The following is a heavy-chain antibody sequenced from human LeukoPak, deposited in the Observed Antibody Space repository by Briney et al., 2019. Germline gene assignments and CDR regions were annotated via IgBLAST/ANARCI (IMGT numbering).Heavy chain of an antibody. D-gene: IGHD5-12*01. J-gene: IGHJ4*02. CDR3: AREDGSSGYDDF. CDR2: IYYSGST. CDR1: GGSISSYY. Sequence: PSETLSLTCTVSGGSISSYYWSWIRQPPGKGLEWIGCIYYSGSTNYNPSLKSRVTISVDTSKNQFSLKLSSVTAADTAVYYCAREDGSSGYDDFWGQGTLVTVSS. V-gene: IGHV4-59*12.